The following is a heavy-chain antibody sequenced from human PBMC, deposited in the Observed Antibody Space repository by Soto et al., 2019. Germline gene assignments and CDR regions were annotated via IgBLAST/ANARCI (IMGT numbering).Heavy chain of an antibody. CDR1: GFTFSSYG. Sequence: QVQLVESGGGVVQPGRSLRLSCAASGFTFSSYGMHWVRQAPGKGLEWVAVISYDGSNKYYADSVKGRFTISRDNSKNTLYLQMNSLRAEGAAVYYCAKEGYSYGYYYGMDVWGQGSTVTVSS. D-gene: IGHD5-18*01. J-gene: IGHJ6*02. V-gene: IGHV3-30*18. CDR2: ISYDGSNK. CDR3: AKEGYSYGYYYGMDV.